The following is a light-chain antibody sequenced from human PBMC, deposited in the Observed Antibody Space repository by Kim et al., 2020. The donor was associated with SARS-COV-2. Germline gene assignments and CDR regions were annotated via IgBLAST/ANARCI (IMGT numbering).Light chain of an antibody. V-gene: IGLV7-46*01. CDR2: GTN. Sequence: PGGAVILTMGPSPGAGARGLYPSWFQQKPGQAPKILIYGTNNGQSWTPARFSGSLLGGKATLTLSGAQPEDEADYYCLLAYNGPRVFGGGTQLTVL. CDR1: PGAGARGLY. CDR3: LLAYNGPRV. J-gene: IGLJ2*01.